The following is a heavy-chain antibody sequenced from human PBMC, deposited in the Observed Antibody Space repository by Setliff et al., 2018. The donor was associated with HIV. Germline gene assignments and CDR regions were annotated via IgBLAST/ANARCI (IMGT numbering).Heavy chain of an antibody. Sequence: SVKVSCKASGDFSHYATNWVRQAPGQGLEWMGAITPLFGTTNYAQHFQGRLTITADESTNTVYMELNSLTSEDTAVYYCASLDSFCSGRNCLPRGYFDSWGQGTLVTVSS. D-gene: IGHD2-15*01. J-gene: IGHJ4*02. CDR3: ASLDSFCSGRNCLPRGYFDS. V-gene: IGHV1-69*13. CDR1: GDFSHYA. CDR2: ITPLFGTT.